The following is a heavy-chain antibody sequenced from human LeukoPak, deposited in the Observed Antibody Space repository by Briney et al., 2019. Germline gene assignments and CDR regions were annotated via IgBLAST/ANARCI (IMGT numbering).Heavy chain of an antibody. CDR1: GYSISSGYY. V-gene: IGHV4-38-2*01. D-gene: IGHD6-19*01. CDR2: IYHSGST. CDR3: ARTGSQWMARGAEYFQH. Sequence: SETLSLTCDVSGYSISSGYYWGWIRQPPGKGLEWIGSIYHSGSTHYNPSLKSRVTISVDTSKNQFSLKLSPATAADTAVYYCARTGSQWMARGAEYFQHWGQGTLVTVSS. J-gene: IGHJ1*01.